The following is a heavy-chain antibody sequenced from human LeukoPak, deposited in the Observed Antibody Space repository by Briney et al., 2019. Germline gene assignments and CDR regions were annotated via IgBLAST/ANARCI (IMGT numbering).Heavy chain of an antibody. Sequence: GASVKVSCKASGGTFSSYGITWVRQAPGQGLEWMGWMNPKTGNTGSAQKLQGRVTMTEDTSTDTAYMELSSLRSEDTAVYYCATDFSVKFRPNEKIVGAFRTFDYWGQGTLVTVSS. V-gene: IGHV1-8*02. CDR1: GGTFSSYG. D-gene: IGHD1-26*01. CDR2: MNPKTGNT. CDR3: ATDFSVKFRPNEKIVGAFRTFDY. J-gene: IGHJ4*02.